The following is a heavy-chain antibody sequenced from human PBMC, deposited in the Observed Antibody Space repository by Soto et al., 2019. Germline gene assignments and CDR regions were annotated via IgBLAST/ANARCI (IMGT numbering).Heavy chain of an antibody. J-gene: IGHJ4*02. V-gene: IGHV5-51*01. Sequence: GESQKISGEVCVYRFSGSWICWVRPMPGKGLECLGIIYPGDSDTRYSPSFQGQVTISADKSISTAYLQWSSLKASDTAMYYCASYSGYDSDPFDYWGQGTLVTFSS. CDR2: IYPGDSDT. CDR1: VYRFSGSW. D-gene: IGHD5-12*01. CDR3: ASYSGYDSDPFDY.